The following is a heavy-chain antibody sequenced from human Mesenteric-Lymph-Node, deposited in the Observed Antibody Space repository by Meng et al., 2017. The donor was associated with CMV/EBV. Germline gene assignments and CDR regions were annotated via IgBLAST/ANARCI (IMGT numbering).Heavy chain of an antibody. V-gene: IGHV3-7*03. CDR3: AKDLEVTPTLAPGPFDY. CDR1: EFTFSNYW. Sequence: GESLKISCAASEFTFSNYWMTWVRQAPGKGLEWVATIKQDGSEKYYVDSVKGRFTISRDNSKNTLYLQMNSLRAEDTAVYYCAKDLEVTPTLAPGPFDYWGQGTLVTVSS. D-gene: IGHD4-23*01. J-gene: IGHJ4*02. CDR2: IKQDGSEK.